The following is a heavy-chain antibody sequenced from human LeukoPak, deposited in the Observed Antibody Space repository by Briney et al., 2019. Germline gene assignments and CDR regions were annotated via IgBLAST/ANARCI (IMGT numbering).Heavy chain of an antibody. CDR3: ARERYCSGGTCYGY. Sequence: GASVKVSCKASGYTFTSYGISWVRQAPGQGLEWMGWISAYNGSTNYAQKFQGRVTMTTDTSTSTAYMELRSLRSDDTAVYYCARERYCSGGTCYGYWGQGTLVTVSS. CDR2: ISAYNGST. V-gene: IGHV1-18*01. J-gene: IGHJ4*02. D-gene: IGHD2-15*01. CDR1: GYTFTSYG.